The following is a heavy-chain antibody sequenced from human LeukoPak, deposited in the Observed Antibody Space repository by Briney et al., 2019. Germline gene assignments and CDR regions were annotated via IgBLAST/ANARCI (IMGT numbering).Heavy chain of an antibody. CDR1: GFTFSNYA. J-gene: IGHJ5*01. V-gene: IGHV3-23*01. CDR2: VTGSGGDT. D-gene: IGHD2-15*01. Sequence: GGSLRLSCAASGFTFSNYAMSWVRQTPGKGRECVSVVTGSGGDTYYTGSVNGRFTISRDNSKNTLYLQMNSLRAQDPAVYYCARGTLEHCSGASCYPLDSWGQGTLVTVSS. CDR3: ARGTLEHCSGASCYPLDS.